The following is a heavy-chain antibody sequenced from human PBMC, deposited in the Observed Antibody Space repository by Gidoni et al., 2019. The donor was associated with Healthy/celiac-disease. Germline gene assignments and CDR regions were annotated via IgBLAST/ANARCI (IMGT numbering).Heavy chain of an antibody. Sequence: EVQLVESGGGLVQPGRSLRLSCAASGFTFDDYAMHWVRQAPGKGLEWVSGISWNSGSIGYADSVKGRFTISRDNAKNSLYLQMNSLRAEDTALYYCAKSADFSSSSIGACDYWGQGTLVTVSS. CDR1: GFTFDDYA. CDR2: ISWNSGSI. CDR3: AKSADFSSSSIGACDY. V-gene: IGHV3-9*01. J-gene: IGHJ4*02. D-gene: IGHD6-6*01.